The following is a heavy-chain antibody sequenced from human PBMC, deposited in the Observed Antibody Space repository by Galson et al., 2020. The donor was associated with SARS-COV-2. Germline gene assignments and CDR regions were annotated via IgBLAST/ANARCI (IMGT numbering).Heavy chain of an antibody. J-gene: IGHJ5*02. V-gene: IGHV1-69*13. CDR1: GGTFSSYA. Sequence: SVKVSCKASGGTFSSYAISWVRQAPGQGLEWMGGIIPIFGTANYAQKFQGRVTITADESTSTAYMELSSLRSEDTAVYYCARDRPDPDYGDYGTRANWFDPWGQGTLVTVSS. CDR2: IIPIFGTA. CDR3: ARDRPDPDYGDYGTRANWFDP. D-gene: IGHD4-17*01.